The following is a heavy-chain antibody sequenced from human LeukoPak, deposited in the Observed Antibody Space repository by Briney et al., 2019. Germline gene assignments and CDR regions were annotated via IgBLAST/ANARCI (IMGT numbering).Heavy chain of an antibody. V-gene: IGHV3-21*01. Sequence: GGSLRLSCAASGFTFSSYSMNWVRQAPGKGLEWVSSISSSSSYIYYADSVKGRFTISRDNARNSLYLQMNSLRAEDTAVYYCARGGCGDRAPFDYWGQGTLVTVSS. CDR1: GFTFSSYS. J-gene: IGHJ4*02. D-gene: IGHD4-17*01. CDR3: ARGGCGDRAPFDY. CDR2: ISSSSSYI.